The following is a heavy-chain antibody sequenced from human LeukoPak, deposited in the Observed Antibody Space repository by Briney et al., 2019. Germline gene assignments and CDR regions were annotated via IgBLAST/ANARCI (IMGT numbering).Heavy chain of an antibody. CDR1: GFTFSGYS. J-gene: IGHJ4*02. CDR2: ISSSSSYI. D-gene: IGHD5-12*01. CDR3: AREGGVATHFDY. Sequence: AGSLRLSCAASGFTFSGYSMNWVRQAPGKGLEWVSFISSSSSYIYSADSVKGRFTISGDNAKNSLSLQMNSLRAEDTAVYYCAREGGVATHFDYWGQGTLVTVSS. V-gene: IGHV3-21*01.